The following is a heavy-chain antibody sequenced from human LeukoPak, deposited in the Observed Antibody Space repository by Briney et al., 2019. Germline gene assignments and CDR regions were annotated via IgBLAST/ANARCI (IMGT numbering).Heavy chain of an antibody. J-gene: IGHJ3*02. CDR2: TYYRSKWYS. D-gene: IGHD3-3*01. Sequence: SQTLSLTCAISGDSVSSNGAAWHWIRQSPSRGLEWLGRTYYRSKWYSDYAVSVKSRITINPDTSKNQFSLQPNSVTPEDTAVYYCARLRTTIWPLDTFDIWGLGTVVAVSS. V-gene: IGHV6-1*01. CDR3: ARLRTTIWPLDTFDI. CDR1: GDSVSSNGAA.